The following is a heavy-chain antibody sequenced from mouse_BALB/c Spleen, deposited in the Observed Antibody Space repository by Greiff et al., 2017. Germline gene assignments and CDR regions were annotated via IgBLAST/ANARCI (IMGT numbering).Heavy chain of an antibody. D-gene: IGHD4-1*01. CDR3: NGDWAPY. CDR1: GFNIKDYY. Sequence: VQLQQSGAELVRSGASVKLSCTASGFNIKDYYMHWVKQRPEQGLEWIGWIDPENGDTESAPKFQGKATMTADTSSNTAYLQLSSLTSEDTAVYYCNGDWAPYWGQGTLVTVSA. V-gene: IGHV14-4*02. J-gene: IGHJ3*01. CDR2: IDPENGDT.